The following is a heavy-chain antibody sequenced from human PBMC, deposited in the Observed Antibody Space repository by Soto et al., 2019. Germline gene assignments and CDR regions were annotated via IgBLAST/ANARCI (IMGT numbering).Heavy chain of an antibody. CDR2: IYYSGST. CDR1: GASVSSGYYY. J-gene: IGHJ6*02. V-gene: IGHV4-61*01. D-gene: IGHD3-10*01. CDR3: ARVVQKDGGLLSNYYSGMDV. Sequence: SETLSLTCTVSGASVSSGYYYWSWIRQPPGKGLEWIGYIYYSGSTNYNPSLKSRVTISVDTSKNQFSLKLSSVTAAGTAVYYCARVVQKDGGLLSNYYSGMDVWGQGTTVTVSS.